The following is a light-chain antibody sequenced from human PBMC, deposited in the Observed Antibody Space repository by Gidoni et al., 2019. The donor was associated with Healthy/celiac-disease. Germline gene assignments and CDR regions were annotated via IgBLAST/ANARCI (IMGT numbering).Light chain of an antibody. CDR2: GAS. CDR3: QQYGRSPLT. CDR1: QSVSSSY. J-gene: IGKJ5*01. Sequence: ESVLTQSPGTLSLSPGERATLSCTASQSVSSSYLAWYQQKPGQAPRLLIYGASSRATGIPDRFSGSGSGTDFTLTISRLEPEDFAVYYCQQYGRSPLTFGQGTRLEIK. V-gene: IGKV3-20*01.